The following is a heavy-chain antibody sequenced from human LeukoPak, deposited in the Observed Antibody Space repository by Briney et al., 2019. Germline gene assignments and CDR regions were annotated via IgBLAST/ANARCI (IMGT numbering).Heavy chain of an antibody. CDR2: IHPNSGGT. D-gene: IGHD2-2*01. CDR1: GYTFTRYY. V-gene: IGHV1-2*02. Sequence: ASVKVSCKASGYTFTRYYMHWVRQAPGQGLEWVGWIHPNSGGTNYAQKFQGRVTMTRDTSLSTAYMELSRLRSDDTAVYYCARDCSSTNYQGAFDIWGQGTMVTVSS. J-gene: IGHJ3*02. CDR3: ARDCSSTNYQGAFDI.